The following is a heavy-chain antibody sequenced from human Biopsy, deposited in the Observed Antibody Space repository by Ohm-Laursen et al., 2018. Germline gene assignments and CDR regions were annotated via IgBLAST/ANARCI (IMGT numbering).Heavy chain of an antibody. CDR3: AGSRGHYFNGLDV. CDR1: GASMTDYF. V-gene: IGHV4-4*07. Sequence: GTLSLTCSVSGASMTDYFWSWIWQPAGKGLEWIGRAYPSGTTYYNPPFKGRVTISIDASKNQLSLKVTSVTAADTAVFYCAGSRGHYFNGLDVWGQGTTVIVSS. CDR2: AYPSGTT. D-gene: IGHD3-10*01. J-gene: IGHJ6*02.